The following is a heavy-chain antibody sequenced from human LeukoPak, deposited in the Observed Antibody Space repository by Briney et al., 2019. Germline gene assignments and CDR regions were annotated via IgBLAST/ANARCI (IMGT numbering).Heavy chain of an antibody. CDR1: GGTFSSYA. CDR2: IIPIFGTA. CDR3: ARGPAMAHYYYYYYMDV. D-gene: IGHD5-18*01. Sequence: ASVKVSCEASGGTFSSYAISWVRQAPGQGLEWMGGIIPIFGTANYAQKFQGRVTITTDESTSTAYMELSSLRSEETAVYYCARGPAMAHYYYYYYMDVWGKGTTVTVSS. J-gene: IGHJ6*03. V-gene: IGHV1-69*05.